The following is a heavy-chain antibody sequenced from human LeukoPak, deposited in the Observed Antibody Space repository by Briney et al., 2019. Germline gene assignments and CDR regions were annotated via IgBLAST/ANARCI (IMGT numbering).Heavy chain of an antibody. D-gene: IGHD6-19*01. J-gene: IGHJ4*02. Sequence: ASVKVSCKASGYTFASYGISWVRQAPGQGLEWMGWISAYNGNTNYAQKLQGRVTMTTDTSMSTAYMELRSLRSDDTAVYYCARESRYSSGWPNFDYWGQGTLVTVSS. CDR3: ARESRYSSGWPNFDY. V-gene: IGHV1-18*01. CDR1: GYTFASYG. CDR2: ISAYNGNT.